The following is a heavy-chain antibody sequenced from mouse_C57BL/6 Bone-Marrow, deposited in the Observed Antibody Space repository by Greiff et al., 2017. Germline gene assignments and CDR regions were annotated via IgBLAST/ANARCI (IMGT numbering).Heavy chain of an antibody. Sequence: QVHVKQPGAELVKPGASVKMSCKASGYTFTSYWITWVKQRPGQGLEWIGDIYPGSGSTNYNEKFKSKATLTVDTASSTAYRQLSSLTSEDSAVYYCARPYYSNYGYFDVWGTGTTVTVSS. J-gene: IGHJ1*03. D-gene: IGHD2-5*01. CDR3: ARPYYSNYGYFDV. CDR2: IYPGSGST. V-gene: IGHV1-55*01. CDR1: GYTFTSYW.